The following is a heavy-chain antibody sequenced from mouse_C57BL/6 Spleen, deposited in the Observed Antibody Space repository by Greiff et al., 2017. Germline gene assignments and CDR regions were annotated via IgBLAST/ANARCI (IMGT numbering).Heavy chain of an antibody. CDR2: IYPGSGST. Sequence: VQLQQPGAELVKPGASVKMSCKASGYTFTSYWITWVKQRPGQGLEWIGDIYPGSGSTNYNEKFKGKATLTADKSSRTAYMQLSSLTSEDSAVYFCARDYGSSYVGYFDVWGTGTTVTVSS. D-gene: IGHD1-1*01. CDR1: GYTFTSYW. J-gene: IGHJ1*03. V-gene: IGHV1-55*01. CDR3: ARDYGSSYVGYFDV.